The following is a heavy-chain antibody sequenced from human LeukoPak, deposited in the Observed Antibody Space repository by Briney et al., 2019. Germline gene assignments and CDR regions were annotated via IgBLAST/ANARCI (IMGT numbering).Heavy chain of an antibody. V-gene: IGHV4-30-4*01. D-gene: IGHD3-22*01. Sequence: SETLSLTCIVSGGSISSGDYYWSWIREPPGKGLEWIGYIYYSGSTYYNPSLKSRVTISVDTSKNQFSLKLSSVTAADTAVYYCARGGSSGYYYYFDYWGQGTLVTVPS. CDR1: GGSISSGDYY. J-gene: IGHJ4*02. CDR2: IYYSGST. CDR3: ARGGSSGYYYYFDY.